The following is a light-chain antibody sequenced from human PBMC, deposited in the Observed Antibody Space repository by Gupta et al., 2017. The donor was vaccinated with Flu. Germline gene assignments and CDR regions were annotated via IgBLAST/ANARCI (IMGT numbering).Light chain of an antibody. CDR3: QTWGPGIRV. Sequence: QLVVTQSPSASASLGASVKLTCTLASGHSNYAIAWHQQHPQKGPRYLMRVNNDGSHYRGDGVPDRFSGSSSGAERYLTISSLQSEDEADYYCQTWGPGIRVFGGGTKLTVL. V-gene: IGLV4-69*01. CDR2: VNNDGSH. CDR1: SGHSNYA. J-gene: IGLJ3*02.